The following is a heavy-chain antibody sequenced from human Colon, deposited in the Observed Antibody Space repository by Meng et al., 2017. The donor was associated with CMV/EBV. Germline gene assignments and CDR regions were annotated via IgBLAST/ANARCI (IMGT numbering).Heavy chain of an antibody. J-gene: IGHJ4*02. CDR1: GFSFSSYW. CDR3: ARIRGGN. Sequence: DVQLVESGGGLVQPGGSLRLSCAASGFSFSSYWMYWVRQVPGKGLVWVSRINTDGSTTHYADSVKGRFTISRDNARNTLYLQMNSLRVDDTAVYYCARIRGGNWGQGTLVTVSS. CDR2: INTDGSTT. V-gene: IGHV3-74*01. D-gene: IGHD2-15*01.